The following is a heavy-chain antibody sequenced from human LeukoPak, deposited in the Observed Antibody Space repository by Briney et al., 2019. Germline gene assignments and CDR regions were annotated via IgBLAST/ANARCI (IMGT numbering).Heavy chain of an antibody. V-gene: IGHV1-46*01. Sequence: ASVKVSFKASGYRFTTYYMHWVRQAPGQGLEWMGIINPSGGSPSYAQKFQGRVTMTSDTSTSTVYMELSSLRHEHTAVYYCARAGDYIDYWGEGTLLTVSS. CDR2: INPSGGSP. CDR1: GYRFTTYY. CDR3: ARAGDYIDY. J-gene: IGHJ4*02.